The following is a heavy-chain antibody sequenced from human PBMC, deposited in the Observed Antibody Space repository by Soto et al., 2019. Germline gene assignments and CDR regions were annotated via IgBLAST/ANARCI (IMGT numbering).Heavy chain of an antibody. J-gene: IGHJ3*01. Sequence: VQLLESGGDLVKPGGSLRLSCVASGFILNTYAMSWVRQAPGKGLEWVSTIGGTDGDSDGVPWYEDSVKGRFTISRESSANTLFVHMDNLRAEDSALYYYVKRGRNWGAFDFLGQGTTVVVSS. D-gene: IGHD7-27*01. CDR1: GFILNTYA. V-gene: IGHV3-23*01. CDR3: VKRGRNWGAFDF. CDR2: IGGTDGDSDGVP.